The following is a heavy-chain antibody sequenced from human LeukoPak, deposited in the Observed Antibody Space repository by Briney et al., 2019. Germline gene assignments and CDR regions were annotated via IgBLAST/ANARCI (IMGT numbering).Heavy chain of an antibody. CDR2: INPNSGGT. J-gene: IGHJ6*02. Sequence: ASVKVSCKASGYTFTGYYMHWVRQAPGQGLEWMGWINPNSGGTNYARKFQGRVTMTRDTSISTAYMELSRLRSDDTAVYYCARAFAKRYDFWSGYHSIGMDVWGQGTTVTVSS. CDR1: GYTFTGYY. V-gene: IGHV1-2*02. D-gene: IGHD3-3*01. CDR3: ARAFAKRYDFWSGYHSIGMDV.